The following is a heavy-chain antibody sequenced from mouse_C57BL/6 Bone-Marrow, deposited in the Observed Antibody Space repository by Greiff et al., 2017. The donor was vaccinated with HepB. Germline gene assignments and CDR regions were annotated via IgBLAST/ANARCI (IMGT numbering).Heavy chain of an antibody. CDR2: INPNNGGT. CDR1: GYTFTDYN. D-gene: IGHD1-1*01. V-gene: IGHV1-18*01. CDR3: ARRDYYYGSSPYFDY. Sequence: VQLKESGPELVKPGASVKIPCKASGYTFTDYNMDWVKQSHGKSLEWIGDINPNNGGTIYNQKFKGKATLTVDKSSSTAYMELRSLTSEDTAVYYCARRDYYYGSSPYFDYWGQGTTLTVSS. J-gene: IGHJ2*01.